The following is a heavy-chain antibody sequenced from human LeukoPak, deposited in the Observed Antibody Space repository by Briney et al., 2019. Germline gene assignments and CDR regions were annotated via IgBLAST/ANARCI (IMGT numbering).Heavy chain of an antibody. CDR2: IYTSGST. V-gene: IGHV4-4*07. Sequence: PSETLSLTCTVSGGSISSYYWSWIRQPAGKGLEWIGRIYTSGSTNYNPSLKSRVTMSVDTSKNQFSLKLSSVTAADTAVYYCARDSETSLWFGELYRVYYYMDVWGKGTTVTISS. J-gene: IGHJ6*03. D-gene: IGHD3-10*01. CDR3: ARDSETSLWFGELYRVYYYMDV. CDR1: GGSISSYY.